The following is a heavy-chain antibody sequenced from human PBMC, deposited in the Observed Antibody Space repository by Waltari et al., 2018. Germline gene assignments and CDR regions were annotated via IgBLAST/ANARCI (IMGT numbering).Heavy chain of an antibody. J-gene: IGHJ4*02. CDR2: INPDSGGT. CDR3: ARINTSWVTTLGY. CDR1: GYTFTGYY. V-gene: IGHV1-2*06. D-gene: IGHD4-17*01. Sequence: QVQLVQSGAEVKKPGASVKVSCKASGYTFTGYYMHWVRQAPGQGLEWMGRINPDSGGTNYAQKLQGRVTMTRDTSISTAYMELSRLRSDDTAVYYCARINTSWVTTLGYWGQGTLVTVSS.